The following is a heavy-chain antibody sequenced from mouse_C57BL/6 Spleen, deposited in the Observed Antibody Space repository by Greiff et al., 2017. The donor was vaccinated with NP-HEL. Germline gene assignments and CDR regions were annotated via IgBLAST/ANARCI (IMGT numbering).Heavy chain of an antibody. CDR3: ARYKSMGY. V-gene: IGHV1-82*01. D-gene: IGHD1-3*01. CDR1: GYAFSSSW. J-gene: IGHJ4*01. CDR2: IYPGDGDT. Sequence: VKLLESGPELVKPGASVKISCKASGYAFSSSWMNWVKQRPGKGLEWIGRIYPGDGDTNYNGKFKGKATLTADKSSSTAYMQLSSLTSEDSAVYFCARYKSMGYWGQGTSVTVSS.